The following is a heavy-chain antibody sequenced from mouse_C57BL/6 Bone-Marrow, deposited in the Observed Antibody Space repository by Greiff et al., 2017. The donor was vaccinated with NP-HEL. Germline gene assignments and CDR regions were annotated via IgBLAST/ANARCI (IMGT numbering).Heavy chain of an antibody. CDR1: GYTFTSYW. J-gene: IGHJ2*01. V-gene: IGHV1-69*01. CDR3: ARSDYDYDWVDFDY. D-gene: IGHD2-4*01. Sequence: VQLQQSGAELVMPGASVKLSCKASGYTFTSYWMHWVKQRPGQGLEWIGEIDHSDSSTNSNQKFKGKSTLTVDKSSSTAYMQLSSLTSEDSAVYYCARSDYDYDWVDFDYWGQGTTLTVSS. CDR2: IDHSDSST.